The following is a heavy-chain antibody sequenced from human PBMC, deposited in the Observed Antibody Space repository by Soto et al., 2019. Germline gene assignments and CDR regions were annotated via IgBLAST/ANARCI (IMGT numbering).Heavy chain of an antibody. D-gene: IGHD3-3*01. Sequence: SETLSLTCTVSGGSISSSSYYWGWIRQPPGKGLEWIGSIYYSGSTYYNPSLKSRVTISVDTSKNQFSLKLSSVTAADTAVYYCATTVRDELGLLRFLEGIRPWGQGTLVTVSS. V-gene: IGHV4-39*01. J-gene: IGHJ5*02. CDR2: IYYSGST. CDR1: GGSISSSSYY. CDR3: ATTVRDELGLLRFLEGIRP.